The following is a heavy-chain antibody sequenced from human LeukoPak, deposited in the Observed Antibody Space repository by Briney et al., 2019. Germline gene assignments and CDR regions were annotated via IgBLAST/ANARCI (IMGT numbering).Heavy chain of an antibody. V-gene: IGHV3-30*02. J-gene: IGHJ6*03. CDR2: IRYDGSNK. D-gene: IGHD3-16*02. CDR1: GFTFSSYG. CDR3: AKDRSLDYYYYMDV. Sequence: GGSLRLSCVASGFTFSSYGMHWVRQAPGKGLEWVAFIRYDGSNKYYADSVKGRFTISRDNSKNTLYLQMNSLRAEDTAVYYCAKDRSLDYYYYMDVWGKGTTVTVSS.